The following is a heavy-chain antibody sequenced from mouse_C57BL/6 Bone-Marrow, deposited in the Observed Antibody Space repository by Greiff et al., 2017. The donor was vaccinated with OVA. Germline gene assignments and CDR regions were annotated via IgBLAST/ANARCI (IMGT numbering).Heavy chain of an antibody. CDR3: VRDPYYGSSYGFAY. CDR1: GFTFNTYA. D-gene: IGHD1-1*01. CDR2: IRSKSSNYAT. V-gene: IGHV10-3*01. Sequence: EVHLVESGGGLVQPKGSLKLSCAASGFTFNTYAMHWVRQAPGKGLEWVARIRSKSSNYATYYADSVKDRFTISRDDSQSMLYLQMNNLKTEDTAMYYCVRDPYYGSSYGFAYWGQGTLVTVSA. J-gene: IGHJ3*01.